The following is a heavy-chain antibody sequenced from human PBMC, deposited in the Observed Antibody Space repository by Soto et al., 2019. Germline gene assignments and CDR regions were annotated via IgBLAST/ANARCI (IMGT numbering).Heavy chain of an antibody. Sequence: GGSLRLSCAASGFTFSSYGMHWVRQAPGKGLEWVAVIWYDGNNKYYADSVKGRFTISRDNSKNTLYLQMNSLRAEDTAVYYCARDNLVWFGELSGFDPWGQGTLVTVSS. D-gene: IGHD3-10*01. CDR1: GFTFSSYG. V-gene: IGHV3-33*01. CDR2: IWYDGNNK. J-gene: IGHJ5*02. CDR3: ARDNLVWFGELSGFDP.